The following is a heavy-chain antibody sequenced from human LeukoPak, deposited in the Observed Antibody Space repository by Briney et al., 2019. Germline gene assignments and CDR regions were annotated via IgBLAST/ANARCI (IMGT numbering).Heavy chain of an antibody. D-gene: IGHD5-18*01. Sequence: GGSLRLSCAASGFTFSSYAMSWVRQAPGKGLEWVSAISGSGGSTYHADSVKGRFTISRDDSKNTLSLQMNSLRVEDTAVYYCARDRGYSYIDYWGQGTLVTVSS. CDR2: ISGSGGST. V-gene: IGHV3-23*01. CDR3: ARDRGYSYIDY. J-gene: IGHJ4*02. CDR1: GFTFSSYA.